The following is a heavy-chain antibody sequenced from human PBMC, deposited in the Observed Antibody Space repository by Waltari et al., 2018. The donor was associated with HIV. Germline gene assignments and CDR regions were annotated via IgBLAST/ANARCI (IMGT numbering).Heavy chain of an antibody. V-gene: IGHV3-23*01. CDR1: GFTFSSYA. CDR3: AKGHYDFWSGSYYYGMDV. J-gene: IGHJ6*02. Sequence: EVQLLEFGGDLVQPGGSLSLSCAAAGFTFSSYALSSVRQAPGKGLEWVSAISGSGGSTDYADSVKGRFTISRDNSKNTLYLQMNSLRAEDTAVYYCAKGHYDFWSGSYYYGMDVWGQGTTVTVSS. D-gene: IGHD3-3*01. CDR2: ISGSGGST.